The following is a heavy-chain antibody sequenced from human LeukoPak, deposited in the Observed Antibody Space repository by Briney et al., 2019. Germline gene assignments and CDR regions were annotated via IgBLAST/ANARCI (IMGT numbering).Heavy chain of an antibody. CDR1: GFTFSSYE. J-gene: IGHJ5*02. V-gene: IGHV3-48*03. CDR3: ARVPQYCSSISCYSWFDP. CDR2: ISSSGSTI. Sequence: PGGSPRLSCAASGFTFSSYEMNWVRQAPGKGLEWVSYISSSGSTIYYADSVKGRFTISRDNAKNSLYLQMNSLRAEDTAVYYCARVPQYCSSISCYSWFDPWGQGTLVTVSS. D-gene: IGHD2-2*01.